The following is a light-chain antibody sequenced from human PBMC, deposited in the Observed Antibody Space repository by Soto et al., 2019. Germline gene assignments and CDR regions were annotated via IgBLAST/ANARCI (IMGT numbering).Light chain of an antibody. CDR3: SSYTSNNLV. CDR2: DVY. J-gene: IGLJ1*01. CDR1: DSDAGPHKF. Sequence: QSVLTQPASVSGSPGQSITISCTAVDSDAGPHKFVSWYQQHPGKAPKIIIYDVYSRPSGISSRFSGSKSGNTATLTISGLQPEDEADYYCSSYTSNNLVFGGGTKVTVL. V-gene: IGLV2-14*03.